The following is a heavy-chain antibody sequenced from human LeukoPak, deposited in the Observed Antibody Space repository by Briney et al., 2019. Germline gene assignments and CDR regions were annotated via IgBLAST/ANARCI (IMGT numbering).Heavy chain of an antibody. Sequence: SETLSLTCAVYGGSFSGYYWSWIRQPPGKGLEWIGEINHSGSTNYNPSLKSRVTISVDTSKNQFSLKLSSVTAADTAVYYCARARNSSSWYSRGWFDPWGQGTLATVSS. CDR1: GGSFSGYY. V-gene: IGHV4-34*01. J-gene: IGHJ5*02. CDR2: INHSGST. CDR3: ARARNSSSWYSRGWFDP. D-gene: IGHD6-13*01.